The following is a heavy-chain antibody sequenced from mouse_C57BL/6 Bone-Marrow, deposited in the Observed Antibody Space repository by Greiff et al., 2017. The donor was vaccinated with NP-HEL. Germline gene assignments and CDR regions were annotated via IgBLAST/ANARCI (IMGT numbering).Heavy chain of an antibody. V-gene: IGHV1-26*01. J-gene: IGHJ4*01. D-gene: IGHD1-1*01. Sequence: EVQLQQSGPELVKPGASVKISCKASGYTFTDYYMNWVKQSHGKSLEWIGDINPNNGGTSYNQKFKGKATLTVDKSSSTAYMELRSLTSEDSAVYYCARSRPFYGSSYGGAMDYWGQGTSVTVSS. CDR1: GYTFTDYY. CDR2: INPNNGGT. CDR3: ARSRPFYGSSYGGAMDY.